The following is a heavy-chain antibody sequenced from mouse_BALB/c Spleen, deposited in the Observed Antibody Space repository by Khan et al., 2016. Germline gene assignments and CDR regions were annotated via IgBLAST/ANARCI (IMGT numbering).Heavy chain of an antibody. D-gene: IGHD1-1*01. V-gene: IGHV14-3*02. CDR3: ARMYYGDY. J-gene: IGHJ2*01. CDR2: IDPPNDNT. CDR1: GFSIQDTY. Sequence: VQLQQSGAELVKPGASVKLSCTASGFSIQDTYIHWVRQRPEQGLDWIGRIDPPNDNTKYDPKFQGQVTITADTSSNTAYLQLNSLTYEDTAVYYCARMYYGDYWGQGTTLTVSS.